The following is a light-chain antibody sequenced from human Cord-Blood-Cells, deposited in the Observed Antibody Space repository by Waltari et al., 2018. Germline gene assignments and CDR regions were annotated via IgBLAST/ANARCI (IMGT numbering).Light chain of an antibody. J-gene: IGKJ2*01. V-gene: IGKV1-39*01. Sequence: DIQMTQSPSSLSASVGDRVTITCRASQSISSYLNWYQQKPGTAPKLLIYAASSLQSGVPSRFSGSGSGTDFSLTISSLQPEDFATYYCQQSYSTPLYPFGQGTKLEIK. CDR1: QSISSY. CDR2: AAS. CDR3: QQSYSTPLYP.